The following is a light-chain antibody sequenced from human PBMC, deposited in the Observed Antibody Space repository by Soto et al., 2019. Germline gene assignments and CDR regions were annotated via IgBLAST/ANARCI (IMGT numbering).Light chain of an antibody. CDR1: SSDVGDNNY. CDR3: SSYTSSSTLNV. J-gene: IGLJ1*01. CDR2: DVT. Sequence: QSALTQPASVSGSPGQSITISCTGTSSDVGDNNYVSWYQQHPGKAPKLMIYDVTHRPSGISNRFSGSKSGNTASLTIYGLQAEDEADYYCSSYTSSSTLNVFGTGTKLTVL. V-gene: IGLV2-14*01.